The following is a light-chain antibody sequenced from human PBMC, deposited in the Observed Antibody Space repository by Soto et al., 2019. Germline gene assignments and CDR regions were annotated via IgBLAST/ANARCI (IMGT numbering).Light chain of an antibody. CDR2: EVS. Sequence: QSAPTQPPSASGSPGQSVTISCTGTSSDVGGYNYVSWYQQHPGKAPKLMIYEVSKRPSGVPDRLSGSKSGNTASLTVSGLQVEDEADYYCASYTGSDTLVFGGGTKLTVL. CDR1: SSDVGGYNY. V-gene: IGLV2-8*01. J-gene: IGLJ2*01. CDR3: ASYTGSDTLV.